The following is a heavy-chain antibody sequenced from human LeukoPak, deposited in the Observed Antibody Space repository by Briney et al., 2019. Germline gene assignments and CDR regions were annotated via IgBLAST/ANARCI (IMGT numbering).Heavy chain of an antibody. CDR2: ISGSGGST. D-gene: IGHD2-2*01. V-gene: IGHV3-23*01. Sequence: PGGSLRLSCAASGFTFNNYAMSWVRQAPGKGLQWVSAISGSGGSTYYADPVKGRFTISRDNSKNTLYLQMNSLRAEDTAVYYCAKGRCTSTSCYAGYYYGMDVWGQGTTVTVSS. J-gene: IGHJ6*02. CDR1: GFTFNNYA. CDR3: AKGRCTSTSCYAGYYYGMDV.